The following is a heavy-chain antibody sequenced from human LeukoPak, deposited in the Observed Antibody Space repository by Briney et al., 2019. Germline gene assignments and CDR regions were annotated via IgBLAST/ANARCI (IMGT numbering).Heavy chain of an antibody. CDR3: ARDSKP. J-gene: IGHJ5*02. CDR2: ISRSSGTI. Sequence: GGSLRLSCVASGFTFSDYSMNWVRQAPGKGLEWVSYISRSSGTIYYADSVKGRFTIFRDNAQNSLYLQMNSLRDEDTAVYYCARDSKPWGQGTLVTVSS. CDR1: GFTFSDYS. V-gene: IGHV3-48*02.